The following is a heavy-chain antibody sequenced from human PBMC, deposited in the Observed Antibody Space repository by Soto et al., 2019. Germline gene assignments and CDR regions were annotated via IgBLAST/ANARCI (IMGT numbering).Heavy chain of an antibody. Sequence: SQTLSLTCAISGDSVSSNSAAWNWIRQSPSRGLEWLGRTYYRSKWYNDYAVSVKSRITINPDTSKNQFSLQLNSVTPEDTAVYYCARSVAMIVATTAHYYYGMDVWGQGTTVTVSS. CDR3: ARSVAMIVATTAHYYYGMDV. CDR2: TYYRSKWYN. V-gene: IGHV6-1*01. D-gene: IGHD5-12*01. CDR1: GDSVSSNSAA. J-gene: IGHJ6*02.